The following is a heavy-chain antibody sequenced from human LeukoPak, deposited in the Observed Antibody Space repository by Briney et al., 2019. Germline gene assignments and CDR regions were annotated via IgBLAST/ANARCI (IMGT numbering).Heavy chain of an antibody. CDR2: ISAYNGNT. V-gene: IGHV1-18*01. D-gene: IGHD6-19*01. Sequence: GASVKVSCKASGYTFTSYGISWVRQAPGQELERVGWISAYNGNTSYAQKLQGRVTMTTDTSTSTAYMELRSLRSDDTAVYYCARDSTPPLPRQWPIPFDYWGQGTLVTVSS. CDR3: ARDSTPPLPRQWPIPFDY. CDR1: GYTFTSYG. J-gene: IGHJ4*02.